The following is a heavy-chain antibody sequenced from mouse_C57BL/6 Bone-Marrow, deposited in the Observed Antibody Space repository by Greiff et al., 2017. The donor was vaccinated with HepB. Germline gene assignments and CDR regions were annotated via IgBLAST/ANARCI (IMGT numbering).Heavy chain of an antibody. CDR1: GFSLSTFGMG. CDR2: IWWDDDK. J-gene: IGHJ3*01. Sequence: QVTLKECGPGILQPSQTLSLTCSFSGFSLSTFGMGVGWIRQPSGKGLEWLAHIWWDDDKYYNPALKSRLTISKDTSKNQVFLKIANVDTADTATYYCARICYDGYYSWFAYWGQGTLVTVSA. D-gene: IGHD2-3*01. V-gene: IGHV8-8*01. CDR3: ARICYDGYYSWFAY.